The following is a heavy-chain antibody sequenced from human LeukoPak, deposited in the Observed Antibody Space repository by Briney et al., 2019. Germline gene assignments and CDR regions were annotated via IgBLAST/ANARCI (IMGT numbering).Heavy chain of an antibody. D-gene: IGHD1-26*01. J-gene: IGHJ4*02. CDR3: ARAWELLGYFDY. Sequence: ASVKVSCKASGYTFTGYYMHWVRQAPGQGLEWMGWINPNSGGTNYAQKFQGRVTMTRDTSISAAYMELSRLRSDDTAVYYCARAWELLGYFDYWGQGTLVTVSS. CDR1: GYTFTGYY. CDR2: INPNSGGT. V-gene: IGHV1-2*02.